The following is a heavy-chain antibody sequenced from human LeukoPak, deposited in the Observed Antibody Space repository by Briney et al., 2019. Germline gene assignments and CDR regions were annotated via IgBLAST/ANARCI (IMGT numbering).Heavy chain of an antibody. CDR3: ARGHATYDFWSGYYGGLDY. D-gene: IGHD3-3*01. CDR2: INHSGST. CDR1: GGSISSSSYY. J-gene: IGHJ4*02. Sequence: PSETLSLTCTVSGGSISSSSYYWGWIRQPPGKGLEWIGEINHSGSTNYNPSLKSRVTISVDTSKNQFSLKLSSVTAADTAVYYCARGHATYDFWSGYYGGLDYWGQGTLVTVSS. V-gene: IGHV4-39*07.